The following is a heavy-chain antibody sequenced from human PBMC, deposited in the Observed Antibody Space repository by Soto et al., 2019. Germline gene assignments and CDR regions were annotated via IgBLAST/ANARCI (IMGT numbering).Heavy chain of an antibody. CDR2: IIPIFGTA. D-gene: IGHD3-22*01. CDR3: ARMMVEEIYYYYGMDV. Sequence: SVKVSCKASGGTFSSYAISWVRQAPGQGLEWMGGIIPIFGTANYAQKFQGRVTITADKSTSTAYMELSSLRSEDTAVYYCARMMVEEIYYYYGMDVWGQGTRVTVSS. J-gene: IGHJ6*02. V-gene: IGHV1-69*06. CDR1: GGTFSSYA.